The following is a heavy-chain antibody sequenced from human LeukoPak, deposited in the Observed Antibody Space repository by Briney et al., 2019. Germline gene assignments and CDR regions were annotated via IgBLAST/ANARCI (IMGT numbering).Heavy chain of an antibody. CDR3: AKDPVPYSSSWYRWFDP. V-gene: IGHV3-30*02. J-gene: IGHJ5*02. CDR1: GFTFSSYG. CDR2: IRYDGSNK. D-gene: IGHD6-13*01. Sequence: PGGSLRLSCAASGFTFSSYGMHWVRQAPDKGLEWVAFIRYDGSNKYYADSVKGRFTISRDNSKNTLYLQMNSLRAEDTAVYYCAKDPVPYSSSWYRWFDPWGQGTLVTVSS.